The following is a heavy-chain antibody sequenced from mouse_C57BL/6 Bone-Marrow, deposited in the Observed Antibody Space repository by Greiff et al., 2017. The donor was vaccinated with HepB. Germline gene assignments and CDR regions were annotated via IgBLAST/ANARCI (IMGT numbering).Heavy chain of an antibody. V-gene: IGHV5-12*01. J-gene: IGHJ2*01. CDR3: ARLHYGSSEYYFDY. CDR1: GFTFSDYY. Sequence: EVNVVESGGGLVQPGGSLKLSCAASGFTFSDYYMYWVRQTPEKRLEWVAYISNGGGSTYYPDTVKGRFTISRDNAKNTLYLQMSRLKSEDTAMYYCARLHYGSSEYYFDYWGQGTTLTVSS. CDR2: ISNGGGST. D-gene: IGHD1-1*01.